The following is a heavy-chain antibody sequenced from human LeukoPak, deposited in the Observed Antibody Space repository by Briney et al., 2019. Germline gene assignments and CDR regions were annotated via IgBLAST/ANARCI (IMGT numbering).Heavy chain of an antibody. CDR3: AREGENLYFWSGYGNSYYMDV. V-gene: IGHV1-2*02. CDR2: INPNSGGT. Sequence: ASVKVSCKASGYTFTGYYMHWVRQSPGQGLEWMGWINPNSGGTNYAQKFQGRVTMTRDTSISTAYMEQSRLRSDDTAVYYCAREGENLYFWSGYGNSYYMDVWGKGTTVTVSS. D-gene: IGHD3-3*01. J-gene: IGHJ6*03. CDR1: GYTFTGYY.